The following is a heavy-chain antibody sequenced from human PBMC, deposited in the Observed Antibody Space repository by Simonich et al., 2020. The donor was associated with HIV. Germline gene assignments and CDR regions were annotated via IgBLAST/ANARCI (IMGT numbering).Heavy chain of an antibody. V-gene: IGHV4-34*01. CDR2: INHSGST. J-gene: IGHJ4*02. CDR1: GGSFSGYY. CDR3: ARRHPTTVTTPYFDY. Sequence: QVQLQQWGAGLLKPSETLSLTCAVSGGSFSGYYWSWIRQPPGKGLECIGEINHSGSTNYNPSLKSRVPISVDTSKNQFSLKLSSVTAADTAVYYCARRHPTTVTTPYFDYWGQGTLVTVSS. D-gene: IGHD4-17*01.